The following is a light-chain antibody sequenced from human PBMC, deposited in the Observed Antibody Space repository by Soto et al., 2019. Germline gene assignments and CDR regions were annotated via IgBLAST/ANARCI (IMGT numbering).Light chain of an antibody. V-gene: IGKV1-39*01. Sequence: DIQMTQSPYSLSASVGDRVTITCRASQSISDFLNWYQQKPGKAPKPLIYAASTLQSGVPSRFSGSGCGTDFTLTISGLDPEDFATYYCQQTYSTPPTFGQGTKVEIK. CDR2: AAS. CDR1: QSISDF. J-gene: IGKJ1*01. CDR3: QQTYSTPPT.